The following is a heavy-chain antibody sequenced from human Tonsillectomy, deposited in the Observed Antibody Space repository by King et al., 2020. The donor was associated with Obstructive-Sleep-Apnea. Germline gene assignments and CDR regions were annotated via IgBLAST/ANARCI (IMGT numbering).Heavy chain of an antibody. CDR3: ARGGGILGWFKGYY. CDR2: ISSSSGTL. Sequence: QLVQSGGGLVQPGGSQRLSCAASGFTFSDYNMHWVRQAPGKGLEWISYISSSSGTLDYADSVKGRFTISRDNAKNSLYLQMNSLRAEDTAVYYCARGGGILGWFKGYYWGQGTLVPVSS. D-gene: IGHD3-22*01. CDR1: GFTFSDYN. J-gene: IGHJ4*02. V-gene: IGHV3-48*04.